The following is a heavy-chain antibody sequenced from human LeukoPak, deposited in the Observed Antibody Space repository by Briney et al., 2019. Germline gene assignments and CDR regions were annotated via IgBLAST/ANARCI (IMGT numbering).Heavy chain of an antibody. CDR3: AKDLYYDFWSGYYRPNWFDP. CDR1: GYTFTSYG. CDR2: ISAYNGNT. J-gene: IGHJ5*02. D-gene: IGHD3-3*01. V-gene: IGHV1-18*01. Sequence: ASVKVSCKASGYTFTSYGISWVRQAPGQGLEWMGWISAYNGNTNYAQKLQGRVTMTTDTSTSTAYMEQRSLRSDDTAVYYCAKDLYYDFWSGYYRPNWFDPWGQGTLVTVPS.